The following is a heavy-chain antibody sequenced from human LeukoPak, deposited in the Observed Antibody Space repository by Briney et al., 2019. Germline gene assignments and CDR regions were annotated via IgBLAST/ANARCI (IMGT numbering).Heavy chain of an antibody. CDR3: ARDVVPRVVAATVQSRYYYCGMDV. V-gene: IGHV4-4*07. CDR1: GGSISSYY. J-gene: IGHJ6*02. Sequence: SETLSLTCTVSGGSISSYYWSWIRQPAGKGLEWIGRIYTSGSTNYNPSLKSRVTMSVDTSKNQFSLKLSSVTAADTAVYYCARDVVPRVVAATVQSRYYYCGMDVWGQGTTVTVSS. D-gene: IGHD2-15*01. CDR2: IYTSGST.